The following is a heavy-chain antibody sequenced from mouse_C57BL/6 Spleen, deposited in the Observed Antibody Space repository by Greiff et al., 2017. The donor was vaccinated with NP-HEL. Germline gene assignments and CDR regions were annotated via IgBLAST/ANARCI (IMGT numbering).Heavy chain of an antibody. CDR1: GYAFSSSW. CDR2: IYPGDGDT. D-gene: IGHD1-1*01. V-gene: IGHV1-82*01. CDR3: ARKVPYGGWFAY. J-gene: IGHJ3*01. Sequence: VKLQESGPELVKPGASVKISCKASGYAFSSSWMNWVKQRPGKGLEWIGRIYPGDGDTNYNGKFKGKATLTADKSSSTAYMQLSSLTSEDSAVYFCARKVPYGGWFAYWGQGTLVTVSA.